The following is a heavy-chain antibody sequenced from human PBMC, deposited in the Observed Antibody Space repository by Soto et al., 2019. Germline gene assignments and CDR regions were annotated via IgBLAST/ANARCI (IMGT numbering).Heavy chain of an antibody. Sequence: PSETLSLTCAVSGGSISSGGYSWSWIRQPPGKGLEWIGYIYHSGSTYYNPSLKSRVTISVDRSKNQFSLKLRSATAADTAVYYCASATTDTAMAPGYWGQGTLVTVSS. J-gene: IGHJ4*02. CDR2: IYHSGST. CDR3: ASATTDTAMAPGY. V-gene: IGHV4-30-2*01. CDR1: GGSISSGGYS. D-gene: IGHD5-18*01.